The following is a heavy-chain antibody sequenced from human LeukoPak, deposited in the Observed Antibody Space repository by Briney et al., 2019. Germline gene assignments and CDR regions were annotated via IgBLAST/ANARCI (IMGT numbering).Heavy chain of an antibody. D-gene: IGHD3-22*01. CDR3: AKDQSITVIGGQEYYFDY. CDR2: IRYDGSNK. J-gene: IGHJ4*02. Sequence: GGSLRLSCAASGFTFRSYGMHWVRQAPGKGLERVAFIRYDGSNKYYADSVKGRFTISRDNSKNTLYLQMNSLRAEDTAVYYCAKDQSITVIGGQEYYFDYWGQGTLVTVSS. V-gene: IGHV3-30*02. CDR1: GFTFRSYG.